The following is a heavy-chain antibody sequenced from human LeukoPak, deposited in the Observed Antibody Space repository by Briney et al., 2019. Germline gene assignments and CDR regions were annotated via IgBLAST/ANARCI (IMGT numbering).Heavy chain of an antibody. V-gene: IGHV4-31*03. D-gene: IGHD3-16*01. Sequence: SETLSLTCTVSGGSISSGGYYWSWIRQHPGKGLEWIGYTYYSGSTYYNPSLKSRVTISVDTSKNQFSLKLSSVTAADTAVYYCARDGGRKLDYWGQGTLVTVSS. CDR2: TYYSGST. CDR1: GGSISSGGYY. J-gene: IGHJ4*02. CDR3: ARDGGRKLDY.